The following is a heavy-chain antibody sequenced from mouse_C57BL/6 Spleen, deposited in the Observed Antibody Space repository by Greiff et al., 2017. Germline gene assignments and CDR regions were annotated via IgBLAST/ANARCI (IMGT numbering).Heavy chain of an antibody. V-gene: IGHV1-72*01. CDR3: ARSNNTAVVAYYFDY. D-gene: IGHD1-1*01. Sequence: QVQLQQPGAELVKPGASVKLSCKVSGYTFTSYWMHWVKQRPGRGLEWIGRIGPNSGGTKYNEKFKSKATLTVDKPTSTAYMQLSSLTSEDSAVYYCARSNNTAVVAYYFDYWGQGTTLTVSS. CDR1: GYTFTSYW. CDR2: IGPNSGGT. J-gene: IGHJ2*01.